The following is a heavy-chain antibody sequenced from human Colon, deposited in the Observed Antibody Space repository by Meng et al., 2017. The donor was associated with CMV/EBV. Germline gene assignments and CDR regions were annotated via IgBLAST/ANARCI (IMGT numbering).Heavy chain of an antibody. V-gene: IGHV4-39*01. J-gene: IGHJ4*02. Sequence: SETLSLTCTVSGGSIGSSSYYWGWIRQPPGKGLEWIGSIYYSGSTYYNPSLKSRVTISADTSKNQFSLRLSSVTAADTAVYYCARQGGVKKAPFDYWGQGTLVTVSS. CDR1: GGSIGSSSYY. CDR3: ARQGGVKKAPFDY. D-gene: IGHD3-3*01. CDR2: IYYSGST.